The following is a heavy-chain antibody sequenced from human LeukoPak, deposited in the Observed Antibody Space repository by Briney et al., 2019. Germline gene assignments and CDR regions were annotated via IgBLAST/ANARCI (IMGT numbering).Heavy chain of an antibody. CDR3: ARALTYGEFNY. Sequence: GGSLRLSCAASRFTASSAYMSWVRQAPGKGLEWVSVIYSGGSTYYAVSVKGRFTISRDNSKNTLYLQMNSLRAEDTAVYYCARALTYGEFNYWGQGALVTVSS. CDR1: RFTASSAY. D-gene: IGHD4-17*01. V-gene: IGHV3-53*01. J-gene: IGHJ4*02. CDR2: IYSGGST.